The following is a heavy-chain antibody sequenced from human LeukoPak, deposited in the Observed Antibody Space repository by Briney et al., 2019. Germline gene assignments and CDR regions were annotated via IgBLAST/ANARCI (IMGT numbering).Heavy chain of an antibody. CDR1: GFRFSSHA. CDR2: TVSRGTT. V-gene: IGHV3-23*01. J-gene: IGHJ5*02. D-gene: IGHD6-19*01. CDR3: AKCSTSAYTTGWCNWIDP. Sequence: GGSLRLSCAASGFRFSSHAMNWVRQASGKGLEWVSSTVSRGTTQYADSVKGRFTVSRDTSKNTLYLQMNSLRADDTAVYYCAKCSTSAYTTGWCNWIDPWGQGTLVTVSS.